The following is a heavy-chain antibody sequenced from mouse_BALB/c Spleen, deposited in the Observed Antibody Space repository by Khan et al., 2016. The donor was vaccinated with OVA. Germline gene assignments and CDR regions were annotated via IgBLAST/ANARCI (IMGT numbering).Heavy chain of an antibody. CDR2: INPSNGYT. CDR1: GYTFTSYT. Sequence: QVQLQQSGAELARPGASVKMSCKASGYTFTSYTFHWIKERPGQGLEWIGYINPSNGYTNYNQKFKNKATLTTDKSSTTAYLQLSSLTSDDSAVYNCVRDGASHRNDSCIAYWGQGTLVTVSA. J-gene: IGHJ3*01. V-gene: IGHV1-4*01. CDR3: VRDGASHRNDSCIAY. D-gene: IGHD2-14*01.